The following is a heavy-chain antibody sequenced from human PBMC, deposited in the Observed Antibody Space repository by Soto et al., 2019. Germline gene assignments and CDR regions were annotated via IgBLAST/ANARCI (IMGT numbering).Heavy chain of an antibody. CDR3: ARGPRWSIAARGYFDY. CDR2: INHSGST. J-gene: IGHJ4*02. CDR1: GGSFSGYY. Sequence: SETLSVTCAVYGGSFSGYYWSWIRQPPGKGLEWIGEINHSGSTNYNPSLKSRVTISVDTSKNQFSLKLSSVTAADTAVYYCARGPRWSIAARGYFDYWGQGTLVTVSS. D-gene: IGHD6-6*01. V-gene: IGHV4-34*01.